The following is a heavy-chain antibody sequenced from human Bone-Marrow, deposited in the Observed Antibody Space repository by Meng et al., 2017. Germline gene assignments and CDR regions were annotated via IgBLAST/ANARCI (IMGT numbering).Heavy chain of an antibody. CDR3: ARTNWEDWYFDL. CDR1: GGTFSSYA. Sequence: GAKVKKPGSSGKVSGKASGGTFSSYAISWVRQAPGQGLEWMGGIIPIFGTANYAQKFQGRVTITADESTSTAYMELSSLRSEDTAVYYCARTNWEDWYFDLWGRGTLVTVSS. D-gene: IGHD1-1*01. CDR2: IIPIFGTA. V-gene: IGHV1-69*01. J-gene: IGHJ2*01.